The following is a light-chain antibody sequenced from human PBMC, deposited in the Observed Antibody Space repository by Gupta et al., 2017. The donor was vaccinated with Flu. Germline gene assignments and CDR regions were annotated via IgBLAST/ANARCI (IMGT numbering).Light chain of an antibody. V-gene: IGLV1-51*01. CDR1: SSNIGNNY. CDR3: GTWDSSLSAGV. J-gene: IGLJ3*02. Sequence: QSVLTQPPSVSAAPGQKVTISCSGSSSNIGNNYVSWYQQLPGTAPKLLIYDNNKRPSGIPDRFSGSKSGTSDTLGITGLQTGDEADYYCGTWDSSLSAGVFGGGTKLTFL. CDR2: DNN.